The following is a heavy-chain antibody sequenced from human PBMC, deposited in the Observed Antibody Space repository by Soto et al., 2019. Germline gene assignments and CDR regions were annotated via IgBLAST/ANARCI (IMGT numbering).Heavy chain of an antibody. J-gene: IGHJ4*02. CDR2: IIPILGIA. Sequence: SVKVSCKASGGTFSSYTISWVRQAPGQGLEWMGRIIPILGIANYAQKFQGRVTITADTSKNQFSLQLNSVTPEDAAVYYCANDPGYSLDYWGQGTQVTVSS. CDR1: GGTFSSYT. V-gene: IGHV1-69*02. CDR3: ANDPGYSLDY. D-gene: IGHD5-12*01.